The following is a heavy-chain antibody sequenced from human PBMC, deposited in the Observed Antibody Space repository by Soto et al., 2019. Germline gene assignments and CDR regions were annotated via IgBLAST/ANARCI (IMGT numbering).Heavy chain of an antibody. CDR1: GFTFSGYW. CDR3: ARDSGTGLDY. Sequence: GSLRLSCAASGFTFSGYWMHWVRQAPGKGLVWVARINTDGSTTRYADSVKGRFTFSRDNAKNMLYLQMNSLRAEDTVVYYCARDSGTGLDYWGQGTPVTVSS. CDR2: INTDGSTT. V-gene: IGHV3-74*01. J-gene: IGHJ4*02.